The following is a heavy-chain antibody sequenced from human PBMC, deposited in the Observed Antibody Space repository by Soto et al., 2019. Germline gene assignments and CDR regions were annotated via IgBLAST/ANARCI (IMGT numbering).Heavy chain of an antibody. V-gene: IGHV4-34*01. CDR1: GGSFGGYY. CDR2: INHSGST. D-gene: IGHD3-9*01. Sequence: SETLSLTCAVYGGSFGGYYWSWIRQPPGKGLEWIGEINHSGSTNYNPSLKSRVTISVDTSKNQFSLKLSSVTAADTAVYYCARAYDILTIKDYYYYGMDVWGQGTTVTVSS. J-gene: IGHJ6*02. CDR3: ARAYDILTIKDYYYYGMDV.